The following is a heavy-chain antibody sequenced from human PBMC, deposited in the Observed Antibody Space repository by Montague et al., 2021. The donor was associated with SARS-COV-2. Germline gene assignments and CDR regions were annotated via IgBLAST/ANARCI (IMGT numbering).Heavy chain of an antibody. CDR3: ARLPYILPGYAYFDF. V-gene: IGHV4-59*08. Sequence: SETLSLTCTVSGDSISNYYWCWIRRPPGQGLERLGYMYYCGSANSNHSLTRRVTISVDTSKNQFSLRLSSVTAADTAAYYCARLPYILPGYAYFDFWGQGSLVIVSS. CDR1: GDSISNYY. D-gene: IGHD3-9*01. CDR2: MYYCGSA. J-gene: IGHJ4*02.